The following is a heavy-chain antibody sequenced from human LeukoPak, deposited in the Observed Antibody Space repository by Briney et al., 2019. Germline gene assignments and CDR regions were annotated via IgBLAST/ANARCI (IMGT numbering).Heavy chain of an antibody. CDR1: GYTFTSNY. CDR3: AREDGFCSSSSCYNDY. CDR2: IIPIFGTA. V-gene: IGHV1-2*02. D-gene: IGHD2-2*02. Sequence: GASVKVSCKASGYTFTSNYIHWVRQAPGQGLEWMGGIIPIFGTANYAQKFQGRVTMTRDTSISTAYMELNTLRSDDTAVYYCAREDGFCSSSSCYNDYWGQGTLVTVSS. J-gene: IGHJ4*02.